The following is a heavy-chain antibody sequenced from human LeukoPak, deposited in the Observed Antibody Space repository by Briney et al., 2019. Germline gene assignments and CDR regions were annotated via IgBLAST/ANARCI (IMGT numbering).Heavy chain of an antibody. CDR1: GYTFTGYY. CDR3: WYRGSYYFDY. Sequence: ASVKVSCKASGYTFTGYYMHWVRQAPGQGLEWMGIINPSGGSTSYAQKFQGRVTMTRDTSTSTVYMELSSLRSEDTAVYYCWYRGSYYFDYWGQGTLVTVSS. V-gene: IGHV1-46*01. D-gene: IGHD1-1*01. CDR2: INPSGGST. J-gene: IGHJ4*02.